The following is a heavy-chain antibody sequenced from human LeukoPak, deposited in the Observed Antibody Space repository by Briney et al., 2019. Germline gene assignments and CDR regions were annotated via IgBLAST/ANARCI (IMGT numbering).Heavy chain of an antibody. CDR3: AKEVHYDFWSGYLQGATTGGYYMDV. CDR1: GSTFSSYG. Sequence: GGSLRLSCAASGSTFSSYGMHWVRQAPGKGLEWVAVISYDGSNKYYADSVKGRFTISRDNSKNTLYLQMNSLRAEDTAVYYCAKEVHYDFWSGYLQGATTGGYYMDVWGKGTTVTVSS. D-gene: IGHD3-3*01. CDR2: ISYDGSNK. V-gene: IGHV3-30*18. J-gene: IGHJ6*03.